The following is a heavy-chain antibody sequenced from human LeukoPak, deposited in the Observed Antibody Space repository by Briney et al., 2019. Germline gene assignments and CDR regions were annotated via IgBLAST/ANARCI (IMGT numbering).Heavy chain of an antibody. CDR1: GGSFSGYY. D-gene: IGHD2-2*02. J-gene: IGHJ4*02. V-gene: IGHV4-34*01. Sequence: PSETLSLTCAVYGGSFSGYYWSWIRQPPGKGLEWIGEINHSGSTNYNPSLKSRVTISVDTSKNQFSLKLRSVTAADTAVYYCARGIVVVPAAISLSRPGARFDYWGQGTLVTVSS. CDR2: INHSGST. CDR3: ARGIVVVPAAISLSRPGARFDY.